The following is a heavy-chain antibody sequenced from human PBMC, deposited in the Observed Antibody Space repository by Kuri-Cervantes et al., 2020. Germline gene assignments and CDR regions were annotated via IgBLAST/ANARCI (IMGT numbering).Heavy chain of an antibody. CDR3: ARDHGYYGSRSTFGMDV. V-gene: IGHV4-39*07. Sequence: SETLSLTCTVSGGSVSSGSYYWSWIRQPPGKGLGWIGEINHSGSTNYNPSLKSRVTISVDTSKNQFSLKLSPVTAADTAVYYCARDHGYYGSRSTFGMDVWGQGTTVTVSS. CDR2: INHSGST. J-gene: IGHJ6*02. CDR1: GGSVSSGSYY. D-gene: IGHD3-10*01.